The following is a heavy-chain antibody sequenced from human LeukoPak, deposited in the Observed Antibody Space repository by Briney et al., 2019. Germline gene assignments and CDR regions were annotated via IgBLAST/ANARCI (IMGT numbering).Heavy chain of an antibody. D-gene: IGHD2-15*01. CDR3: ARARVVVAATPFGY. CDR1: GYTFTGYY. V-gene: IGHV1-2*02. CDR2: INPNSGGT. Sequence: ASVKVSCKASGYTFTGYYMHWVRQAPGQGLEWMGWINPNSGGTNYAQKFQGRVTMTRDTSISTAYMELSRLRSDDTAVYYCARARVVVAATPFGYWGQGTLVTVSS. J-gene: IGHJ4*02.